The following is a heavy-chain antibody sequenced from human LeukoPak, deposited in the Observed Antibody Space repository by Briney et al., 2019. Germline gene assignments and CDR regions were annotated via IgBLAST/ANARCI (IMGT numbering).Heavy chain of an antibody. Sequence: SETLSLTCAVYGGSFSGYYWSWIRQPPGKGLEWIGEINHSGSTNYNPSLKSRVTISVDTSKNQFSLKLSSVTAADTAVYYCARSDYSTMDVWGKGTTVTVSS. V-gene: IGHV4-34*01. J-gene: IGHJ6*03. CDR2: INHSGST. CDR1: GGSFSGYY. CDR3: ARSDYSTMDV.